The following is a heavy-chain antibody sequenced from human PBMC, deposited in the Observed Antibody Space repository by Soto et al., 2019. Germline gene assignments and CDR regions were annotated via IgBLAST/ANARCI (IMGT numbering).Heavy chain of an antibody. D-gene: IGHD1-26*01. Sequence: EVQLVESGGGLVEPGGSLRLSCAASGGTFGAYSMNWVRQAPGKGPEWISYISYSTTTIFYAESVQGRFTVSRDNANNSLLLHMNSLRVEDTALYYCARMGGRHAFDIWGQGTIVTVSS. CDR1: GGTFGAYS. J-gene: IGHJ3*02. CDR3: ARMGGRHAFDI. CDR2: ISYSTTTI. V-gene: IGHV3-48*01.